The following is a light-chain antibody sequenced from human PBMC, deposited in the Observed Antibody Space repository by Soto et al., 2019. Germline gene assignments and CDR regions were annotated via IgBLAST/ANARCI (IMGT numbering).Light chain of an antibody. Sequence: QSVRTQPASVSGSPGQSITLSCTGTSSDVGGYNYVSWYQQHPGKAPKLMIYDVSNRPSGVSNRFSGSKSGNTASLTISGLQAEDEADYYCSSYTSSSPSFGTGTKVTVL. CDR2: DVS. V-gene: IGLV2-14*03. J-gene: IGLJ1*01. CDR3: SSYTSSSPS. CDR1: SSDVGGYNY.